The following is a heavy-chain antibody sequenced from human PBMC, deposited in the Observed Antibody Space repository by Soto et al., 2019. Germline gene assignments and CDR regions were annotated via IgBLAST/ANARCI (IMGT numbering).Heavy chain of an antibody. J-gene: IGHJ5*02. D-gene: IGHD6-6*01. V-gene: IGHV4-30-2*01. Sequence: SETLSLTCAVSGGSISSGGYSWSWIRQPPGKGLEWIGYIYHSGSTYYNPSLKSRVTISVDRSKNQFSLKLSSVTAADTAVYYCARYSSLSSDPWFDPWGQGTLVTVSS. CDR3: ARYSSLSSDPWFDP. CDR2: IYHSGST. CDR1: GGSISSGGYS.